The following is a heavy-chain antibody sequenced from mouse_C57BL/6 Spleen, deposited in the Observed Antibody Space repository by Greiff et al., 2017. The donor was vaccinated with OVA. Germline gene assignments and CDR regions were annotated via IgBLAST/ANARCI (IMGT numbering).Heavy chain of an antibody. V-gene: IGHV3-6*01. CDR2: ISYDGSN. J-gene: IGHJ2*01. CDR1: GYSITSGYY. CDR3: ARDLGDYDVLGY. D-gene: IGHD2-4*01. Sequence: DVQLQESGPGLVKPSQSLSLTCSVTGYSITSGYYWNWIRQFPGNKLEWMGYISYDGSNNYNPSLKNRISITRDTSKNQFFLKLNSVTTEDTATYYCARDLGDYDVLGYWGQGTTLTVSS.